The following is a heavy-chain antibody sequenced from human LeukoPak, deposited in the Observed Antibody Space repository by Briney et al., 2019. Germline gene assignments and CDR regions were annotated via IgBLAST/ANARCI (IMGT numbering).Heavy chain of an antibody. Sequence: SETLSLTCTVSGGSISSYYWSWIRQPAGKGLEWIGRIYTSGSTNYNPSLKSRVTMSVDTSKNQFSLKLSSVTAADKAVYYCARPIPYGSGSIDAFDIGGQGTMVTVSS. CDR3: ARPIPYGSGSIDAFDI. CDR2: IYTSGST. V-gene: IGHV4-4*07. CDR1: GGSISSYY. D-gene: IGHD3-10*01. J-gene: IGHJ3*02.